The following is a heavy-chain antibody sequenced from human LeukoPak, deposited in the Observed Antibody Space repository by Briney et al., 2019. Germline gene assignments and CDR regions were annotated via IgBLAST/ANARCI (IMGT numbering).Heavy chain of an antibody. V-gene: IGHV1-2*02. Sequence: ASVKVSCKAFGYRFSDYYIHWVRQAPGQGLEWMGWINPNSGGTNYAQKFQGRVTMTRDTSISTAYMELSRLRSDDTAVYYCASHPYTGNYYYGMDVWGQGTTVTVSS. J-gene: IGHJ6*02. CDR1: GYRFSDYY. CDR2: INPNSGGT. CDR3: ASHPYTGNYYYGMDV. D-gene: IGHD2-2*02.